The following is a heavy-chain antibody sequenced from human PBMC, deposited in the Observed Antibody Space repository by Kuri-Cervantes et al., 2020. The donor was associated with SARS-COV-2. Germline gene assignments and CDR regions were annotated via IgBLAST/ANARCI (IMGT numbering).Heavy chain of an antibody. CDR2: ISYDGSNK. CDR3: AKDAGVGATGSVDY. J-gene: IGHJ4*02. V-gene: IGHV3-30*18. CDR1: GFTFSSYG. Sequence: GESLKISCAASGFTFSSYGMHWVRRAPGKGLEWVAVISYDGSNKYYADSVKGRFTISRDNSKNTLYLQMNSLRAEDTAVYYCAKDAGVGATGSVDYWGQGTLVTVSS. D-gene: IGHD1-26*01.